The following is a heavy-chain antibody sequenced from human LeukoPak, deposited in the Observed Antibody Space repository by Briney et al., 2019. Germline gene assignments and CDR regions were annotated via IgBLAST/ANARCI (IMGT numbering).Heavy chain of an antibody. CDR2: IYYSGST. Sequence: SGTLSLTCTVSGGSISSYYWSWIRQPPGKGLEWIGYIYYSGSTNYNPSLKSRVTISVDTSKNQFSLKLSSVTAADTAVYYCARGAYVSDYWGQGTLVTVSS. CDR3: ARGAYVSDY. V-gene: IGHV4-59*01. J-gene: IGHJ4*02. D-gene: IGHD3-16*01. CDR1: GGSISSYY.